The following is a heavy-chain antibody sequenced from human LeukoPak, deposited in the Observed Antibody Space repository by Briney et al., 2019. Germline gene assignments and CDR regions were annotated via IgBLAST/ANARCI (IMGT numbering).Heavy chain of an antibody. CDR3: ARLSVAGTSVY. J-gene: IGHJ4*02. Sequence: PSETLSLTCTVSGGSISSYSGSWIRQPPGKGLEWSGYIYYSGSTNYNHSLESRVTISVDTSKNQYSLKLSSVTAADTAVYYCARLSVAGTSVYWGQGTLVTVSS. CDR2: IYYSGST. D-gene: IGHD6-19*01. V-gene: IGHV4-59*01. CDR1: GGSISSYS.